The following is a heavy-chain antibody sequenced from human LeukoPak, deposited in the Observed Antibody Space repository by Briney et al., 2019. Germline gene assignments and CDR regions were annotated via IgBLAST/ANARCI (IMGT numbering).Heavy chain of an antibody. D-gene: IGHD6-19*01. J-gene: IGHJ4*02. CDR3: ARHRRVAGSRSGYFDY. CDR1: GYDFPRHL. CDR2: ISPGDSDT. Sequence: GESLKISCKGSGYDFPRHLIGWMRHMPGKGLEWMGIISPGDSDTTYSPSFQGQVTASDDKSISTASLQWSSLKASDTAMYYCARHRRVAGSRSGYFDYWGQGTLVTVSS. V-gene: IGHV5-51*01.